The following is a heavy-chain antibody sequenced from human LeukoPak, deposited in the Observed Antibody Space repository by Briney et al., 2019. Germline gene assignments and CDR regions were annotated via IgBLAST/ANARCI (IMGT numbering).Heavy chain of an antibody. D-gene: IGHD3-10*01. Sequence: GASVKVSFKASGYTFTSYGISWVRQAPGQGLEWMGWISAYNGNTNYAQKLQGRVTMTTDTSTSTAYMELRSLRSDDTAVYYCARDAPFLWFGELCDYWGQGTLVTVSS. CDR2: ISAYNGNT. J-gene: IGHJ4*02. V-gene: IGHV1-18*01. CDR1: GYTFTSYG. CDR3: ARDAPFLWFGELCDY.